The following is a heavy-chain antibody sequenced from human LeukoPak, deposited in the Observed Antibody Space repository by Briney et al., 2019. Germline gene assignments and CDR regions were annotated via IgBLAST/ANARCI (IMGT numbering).Heavy chain of an antibody. CDR1: GFTFSSYW. CDR2: IKGDGSST. Sequence: PGGSLGPSCAASGFTFSSYWMHWVRHTPGKGLVWVSRIKGDGSSTSYADSVKGRFTISRDNAKNTLYLQMNSLRAEDTAVYYCARDGYSFGHDFDYWGQGTLVTVSS. CDR3: ARDGYSFGHDFDY. V-gene: IGHV3-74*01. D-gene: IGHD5-18*01. J-gene: IGHJ4*02.